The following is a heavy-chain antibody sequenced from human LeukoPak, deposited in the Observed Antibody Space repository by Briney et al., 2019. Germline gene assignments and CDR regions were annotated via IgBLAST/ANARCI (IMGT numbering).Heavy chain of an antibody. CDR3: ATQVYYDILTGYPAQYFQH. D-gene: IGHD3-9*01. V-gene: IGHV4-4*07. CDR1: GGSISSYY. CDR2: IYTSGST. J-gene: IGHJ1*01. Sequence: SETLSLTCTVSGGSISSYYWSWIRQPAGKGLEWIGRIYTSGSTNYNPSLKSRVTISVDTSKNQFSLKLSSVTAADTAVYYCATQVYYDILTGYPAQYFQHWGQGTLVTVSS.